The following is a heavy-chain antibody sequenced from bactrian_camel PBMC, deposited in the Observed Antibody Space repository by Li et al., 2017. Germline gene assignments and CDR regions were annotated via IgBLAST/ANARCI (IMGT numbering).Heavy chain of an antibody. Sequence: HVQLVESGGGSVQAGGSLSLSCAASGDTPSSYCMGWFRQRPDEEREGVAAFDSTRSAHYADSVKGRFTIYKDNAKNTLYLRMDSLKTEDTAMYYCALDSRGTSCYDLRFRVYEYNHWGQGTQVTVS. CDR2: FDSTRSA. V-gene: IGHV3S55*01. CDR3: ALDSRGTSCYDLRFRVYEYNH. CDR1: GDTPSSYC. D-gene: IGHD3*01. J-gene: IGHJ4*01.